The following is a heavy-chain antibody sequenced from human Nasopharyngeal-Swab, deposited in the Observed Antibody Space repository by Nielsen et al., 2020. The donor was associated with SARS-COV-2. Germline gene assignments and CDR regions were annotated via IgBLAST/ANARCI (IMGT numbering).Heavy chain of an antibody. V-gene: IGHV5-51*01. Sequence: GESLKISCKTSGYSFTNHWIGWVRQMPGKGLEWMGIIYPGDSDTRYSPSFQGQVTISADKSINTAYLQWSSLRASDTAMYFCARRAARDGYNYEVDPWGQGTLVTVSS. CDR1: GYSFTNHW. CDR2: IYPGDSDT. D-gene: IGHD5-24*01. CDR3: ARRAARDGYNYEVDP. J-gene: IGHJ5*02.